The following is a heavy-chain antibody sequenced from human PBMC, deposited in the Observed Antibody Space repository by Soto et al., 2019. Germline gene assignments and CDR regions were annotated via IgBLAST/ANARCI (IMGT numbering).Heavy chain of an antibody. D-gene: IGHD1-7*01. CDR2: IVPMLGTP. CDR1: GGTFDNFI. V-gene: IGHV1-69*01. Sequence: QVQLVQSGAEVKEPGSSVRVSCKASGGTFDNFIMNWVRQTPGQGLEWMGGIVPMLGTPTYAEKFKGRVTISATGSTSTMYMEVTSMRSEDTAISYCARNGTSSSSLSQSSGMDVWGQGTTVTVSS. J-gene: IGHJ6*02. CDR3: ARNGTSSSSLSQSSGMDV.